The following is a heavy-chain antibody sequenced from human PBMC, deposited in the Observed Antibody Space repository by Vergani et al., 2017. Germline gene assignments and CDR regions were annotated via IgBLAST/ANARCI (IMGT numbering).Heavy chain of an antibody. CDR3: ARQLYDSSCYFDY. V-gene: IGHV6-1*01. CDR1: GDSVSSKSAA. Sequence: QVQLQQSGPGLVKPSQTLSLTCALSGDSVSSKSAAWNWIRQSPSRGLEWLGRTYFKSRWYNEYAMSVKILITINPDTSMNQFSMQLNSVTPEDTAVYYCARQLYDSSCYFDYWGQGTLVTVSS. J-gene: IGHJ4*02. D-gene: IGHD3-22*01. CDR2: TYFKSRWYN.